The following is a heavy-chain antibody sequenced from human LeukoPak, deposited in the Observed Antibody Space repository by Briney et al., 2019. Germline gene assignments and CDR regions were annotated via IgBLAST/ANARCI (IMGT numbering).Heavy chain of an antibody. CDR1: GGSFSGYY. Sequence: SETLSLTCAVYGGSFSGYYWSWIRQPPGKGLEWIGEINHSGSTNYNPSLKSRVTIPVDTSKNQFSLKLSSVTAADTAVYYCAQGGCSGGSCYPLGYWGQGTLVTVSS. V-gene: IGHV4-34*01. J-gene: IGHJ4*02. CDR3: AQGGCSGGSCYPLGY. CDR2: INHSGST. D-gene: IGHD2-15*01.